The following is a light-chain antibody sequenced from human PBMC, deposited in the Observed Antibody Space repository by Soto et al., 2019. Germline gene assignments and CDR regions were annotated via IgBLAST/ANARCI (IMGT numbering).Light chain of an antibody. V-gene: IGKV3-11*01. Sequence: EIVLTQSPATLSLPPGERATLSCRASQSVSSYLAWYQQKPGQAPRLLIYDASNRATGIPARCSGSGSGTDFAVTINSLEPEDFAVYYCQQRCSWPLTFGGGTKVEIK. J-gene: IGKJ4*02. CDR1: QSVSSY. CDR2: DAS. CDR3: QQRCSWPLT.